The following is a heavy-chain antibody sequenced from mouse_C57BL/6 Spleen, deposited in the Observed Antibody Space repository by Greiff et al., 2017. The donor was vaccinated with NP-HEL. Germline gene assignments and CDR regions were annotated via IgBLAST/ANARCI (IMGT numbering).Heavy chain of an antibody. V-gene: IGHV1-26*01. CDR3: ARGGLDDYDRRFAY. J-gene: IGHJ3*01. D-gene: IGHD2-4*01. Sequence: EVQLQQSGPELVKPGASVKISCKASGYTFTDYYMNWVKQSHGKSLEWIGDINPNNGGTSYNQKFKGKATLTVDKSSSTAYMELRSLTSEDSAVYYCARGGLDDYDRRFAYWGQGTLVTVSA. CDR2: INPNNGGT. CDR1: GYTFTDYY.